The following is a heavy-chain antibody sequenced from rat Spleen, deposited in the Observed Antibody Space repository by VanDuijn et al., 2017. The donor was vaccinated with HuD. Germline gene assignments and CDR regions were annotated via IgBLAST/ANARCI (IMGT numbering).Heavy chain of an antibody. J-gene: IGHJ2*01. CDR3: TRGTYYRH. D-gene: IGHD1-12*01. Sequence: EVQLVESGGDLVQPGRSVKLSCAASGLSFSNYDMAWVRQAPTKGLEWVAYISTGGDNTYYPDSVKGRFTISRDDAKSTLYLQMNSLRPEDTATYYCTRGTYYRHWGQGVMVTVSS. CDR2: ISTGGDNT. V-gene: IGHV5-25*01. CDR1: GLSFSNYD.